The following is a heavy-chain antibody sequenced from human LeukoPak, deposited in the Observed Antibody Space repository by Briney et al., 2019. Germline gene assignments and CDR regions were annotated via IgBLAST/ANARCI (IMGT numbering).Heavy chain of an antibody. CDR3: ARSGYCRSTSCDWFDR. J-gene: IGHJ5*02. D-gene: IGHD2-2*01. V-gene: IGHV1-69*05. CDR2: IIPIFGAA. CDR1: GGTFSSYA. Sequence: ASVKVSCKASGGTFSSYAISWVRQAPGQGLEWMGGIIPIFGAANYAQKFQGRVTITTDESTSTAYMELSSLRSEDTAVYYGARSGYCRSTSCDWFDRWGQGTLVTVSS.